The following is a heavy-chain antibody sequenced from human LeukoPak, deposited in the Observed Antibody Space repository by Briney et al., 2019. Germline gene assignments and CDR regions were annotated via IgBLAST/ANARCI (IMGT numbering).Heavy chain of an antibody. CDR3: ARCDSGGWFFDS. D-gene: IGHD6-19*01. CDR2: INQSGST. Sequence: SETLSLTCAVSGGSFSGYSWNWIRQPPGKGLEWIGEINQSGSTKYNPSLKSRVTISIDTSKSQFSMRLNSVTAADTALYYCARCDSGGWFFDSWGQGALVTVSS. J-gene: IGHJ5*01. V-gene: IGHV4-34*01. CDR1: GGSFSGYS.